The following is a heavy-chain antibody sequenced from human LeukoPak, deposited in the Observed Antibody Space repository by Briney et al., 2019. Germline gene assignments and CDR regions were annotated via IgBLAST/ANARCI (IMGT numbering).Heavy chain of an antibody. Sequence: PGRSLRLSCAASGFTFSSYAMHWVRQAPGKGLEWVAVISYDGSNKYYADSVKGRFTISRDNSKNTLYLQMNSLRAEDTAVYYCAQGGSYGIWGQGTMVTVSS. CDR3: AQGGSYGI. V-gene: IGHV3-30*04. CDR1: GFTFSSYA. J-gene: IGHJ3*02. D-gene: IGHD4-17*01. CDR2: ISYDGSNK.